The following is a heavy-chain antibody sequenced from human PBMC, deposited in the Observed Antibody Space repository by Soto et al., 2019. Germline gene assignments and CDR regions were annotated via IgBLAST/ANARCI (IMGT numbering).Heavy chain of an antibody. Sequence: EVQLLESGGGLVQPGGSLRLSCAASGFTFSSYAMSWVRQAPGKGLEWVSAISGSGGSTYYADSVKGRFTISRDNSKNTLYLQMNSLRAEDTAVYDCARGYDFWSGYLDYWCQGTLVTVSS. V-gene: IGHV3-23*01. CDR3: ARGYDFWSGYLDY. CDR2: ISGSGGST. J-gene: IGHJ4*02. CDR1: GFTFSSYA. D-gene: IGHD3-3*01.